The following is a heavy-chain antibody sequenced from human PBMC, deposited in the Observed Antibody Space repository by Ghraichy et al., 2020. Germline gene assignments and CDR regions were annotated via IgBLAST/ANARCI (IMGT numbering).Heavy chain of an antibody. Sequence: SVKVSCKASGGTFSSYAISWVRQAPGQGLEWMGGIIPIFGTANYAQKFQGRVTITADESTSTAYMELSSLRSEDTAVYYCARAPLDSSSWPYHGMDVWGQGTTVTVSS. CDR2: IIPIFGTA. J-gene: IGHJ6*02. CDR3: ARAPLDSSSWPYHGMDV. CDR1: GGTFSSYA. V-gene: IGHV1-69*13. D-gene: IGHD6-13*01.